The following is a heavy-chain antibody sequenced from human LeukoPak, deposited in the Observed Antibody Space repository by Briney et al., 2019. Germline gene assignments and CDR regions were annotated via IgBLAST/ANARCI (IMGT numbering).Heavy chain of an antibody. Sequence: SETLSLTCTVSGGSISSYYWTWIRQPPGKGLEWIGYIYFPGTTNYNPSLRSRVTMSVDTSNNQFSLRLTSVTAADTAVYYCARADCSTTSCPMDVWGQGTTVTVSS. CDR2: IYFPGTT. V-gene: IGHV4-59*01. J-gene: IGHJ6*02. D-gene: IGHD2-2*01. CDR3: ARADCSTTSCPMDV. CDR1: GGSISSYY.